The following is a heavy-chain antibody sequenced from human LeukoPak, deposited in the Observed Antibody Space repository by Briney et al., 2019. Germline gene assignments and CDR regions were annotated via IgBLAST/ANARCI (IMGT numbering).Heavy chain of an antibody. CDR1: GYTFTGYY. CDR3: RVVPGPIDY. V-gene: IGHV1-2*02. Sequence: ASVKVSCKASGYTFTGYYMHWVRRAPGQGLEWMGWINPNSGGTNYAQKFQGRVTMTRDTSISTAYMELTRLTSDDTAVYYCRVVPGPIDYWGQGTLVTVSS. D-gene: IGHD3-10*01. J-gene: IGHJ4*02. CDR2: INPNSGGT.